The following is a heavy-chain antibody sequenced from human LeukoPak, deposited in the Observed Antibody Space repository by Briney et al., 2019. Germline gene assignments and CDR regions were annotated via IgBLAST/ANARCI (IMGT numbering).Heavy chain of an antibody. CDR3: ARDMLLWFGELFPSHGMDV. CDR2: ISSSSSTI. CDR1: GFTFSSYS. D-gene: IGHD3-10*01. J-gene: IGHJ6*02. V-gene: IGHV3-48*01. Sequence: PGGSLRLSCAASGFTFSSYSMNWVRQAPGKGLEWVSYISSSSSTIYYADSAKGRFTISRDNAKNSLYLQMNSLRAEDTAVYYCARDMLLWFGELFPSHGMDVWGQGTTVTVSS.